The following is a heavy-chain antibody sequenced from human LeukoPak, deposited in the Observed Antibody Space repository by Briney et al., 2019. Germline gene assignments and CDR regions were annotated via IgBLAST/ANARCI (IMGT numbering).Heavy chain of an antibody. CDR3: AKVGGYYSSVVSAEYFQH. D-gene: IGHD3-22*01. Sequence: PGGSLRLSCAASGFTFSSYAMSWVRQAPGEGLEWVSAISGSGGSTYYADSVKGRFTISRDNSKNTLYLQMNSLRAEDTAVYYCAKVGGYYSSVVSAEYFQHWGQGTLVTVSS. CDR1: GFTFSSYA. J-gene: IGHJ1*01. CDR2: ISGSGGST. V-gene: IGHV3-23*01.